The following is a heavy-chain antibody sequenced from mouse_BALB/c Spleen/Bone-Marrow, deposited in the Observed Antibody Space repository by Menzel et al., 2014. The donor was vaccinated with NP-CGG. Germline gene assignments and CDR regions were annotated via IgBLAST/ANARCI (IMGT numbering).Heavy chain of an antibody. CDR2: ISRAGGST. V-gene: IGHV5-12-1*01. CDR1: GFAFSGYD. D-gene: IGHD1-1*01. CDR3: ARPLYYYGSCAFYSMDY. Sequence: EVMLVESGGGLVKPGGSLKLSCAASGFAFSGYDMSWVRQTPEKRMEWVAYISRAGGSTYYPDTVKGRLTISRDNAKNTLYMQMITLKSEDTAMYYCARPLYYYGSCAFYSMDYWGQGTSVTVSS. J-gene: IGHJ4*01.